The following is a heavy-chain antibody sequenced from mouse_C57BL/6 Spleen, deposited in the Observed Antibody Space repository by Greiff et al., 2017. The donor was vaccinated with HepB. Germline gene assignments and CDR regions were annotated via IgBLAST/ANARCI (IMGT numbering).Heavy chain of an antibody. CDR3: ARSIARGYFDV. D-gene: IGHD1-1*01. J-gene: IGHJ1*03. Sequence: VQLQQSGPELVKPGASVKISCKASGYAFSSSWMNWVKQRPGKGLEWIGRIYPGDGDTNYNGKFKGKATLTADKSSSTAYMQLSSLTSEDSAVYFWARSIARGYFDVWGTGTTVTVSS. V-gene: IGHV1-82*01. CDR1: GYAFSSSW. CDR2: IYPGDGDT.